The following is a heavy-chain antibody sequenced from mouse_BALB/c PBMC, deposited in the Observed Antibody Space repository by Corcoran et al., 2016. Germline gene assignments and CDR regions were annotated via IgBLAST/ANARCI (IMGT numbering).Heavy chain of an antibody. D-gene: IGHD2-4*01. CDR2: INPYNGVT. Sequence: EVLLQQSGPELVKPGASVKIPCKASGYTFTDYNMDWVMQSHGKSLEWIGDINPYNGVTSYNQKFKGKATLTVDKSSSTAYMELLSLTSEDSAVYYWATMITGAVDYWGQGTSVTVSS. J-gene: IGHJ4*01. CDR1: GYTFTDYN. CDR3: ATMITGAVDY. V-gene: IGHV1-18*01.